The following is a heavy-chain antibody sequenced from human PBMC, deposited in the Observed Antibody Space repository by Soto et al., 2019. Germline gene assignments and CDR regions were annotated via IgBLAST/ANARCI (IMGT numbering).Heavy chain of an antibody. V-gene: IGHV4-30-4*01. Sequence: SETLSLTCTVSGDSISSGIYYWSWIRQSPGKGLQWIGYVSYSGTTYYNPSLESRITMSLDTSKNQFSLKLSSVTAADTAVYYCAREVTMVRGSRFDPWGKGTLVTVAS. CDR2: VSYSGTT. D-gene: IGHD3-10*01. CDR1: GDSISSGIYY. J-gene: IGHJ5*02. CDR3: AREVTMVRGSRFDP.